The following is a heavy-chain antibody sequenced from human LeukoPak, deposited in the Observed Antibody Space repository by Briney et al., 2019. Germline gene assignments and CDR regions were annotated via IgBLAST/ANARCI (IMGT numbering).Heavy chain of an antibody. CDR3: ARAVAGTFFDY. V-gene: IGHV3-30-3*01. J-gene: IGHJ4*02. Sequence: GGSLRLSCAASGYTFSSYAMHWVRQAPGKGLEWVAVISYDGSNKYYADSVKGRFTISRDNSKNTLYLQMNSLRAEDTAVYYCARAVAGTFFDYWGQGTLVTVSS. D-gene: IGHD6-19*01. CDR2: ISYDGSNK. CDR1: GYTFSSYA.